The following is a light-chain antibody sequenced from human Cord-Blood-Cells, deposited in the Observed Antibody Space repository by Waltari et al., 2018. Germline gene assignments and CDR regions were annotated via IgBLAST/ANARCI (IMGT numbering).Light chain of an antibody. CDR1: QSVSSSY. V-gene: IGKV3-20*01. CDR3: QQYGSSPRT. CDR2: GAS. J-gene: IGKJ1*01. Sequence: EIVLTQSPGPLSLSPRERATLSCRASQSVSSSYLAWYQQKPGQAPRLLIYGASSRATGVRDRFGGSGSGTDFTLTISRLEPEDFAVYYCQQYGSSPRTFGQGTKVEMK.